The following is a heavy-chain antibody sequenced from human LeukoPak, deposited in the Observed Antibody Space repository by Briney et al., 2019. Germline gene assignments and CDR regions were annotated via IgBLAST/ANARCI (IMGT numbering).Heavy chain of an antibody. V-gene: IGHV4-61*01. CDR1: GGSVSSGSYY. CDR2: IYYSGST. Sequence: SETLSLTCTVSGGSVSSGSYYWSWIRQPPGKGLEWIGYIYYSGSTNYNPSLKSRVTISVDTSKNQFSLKLSSVTAADTAEYYCARGEDQLLSSYWYFDLWGRGTLVTVSS. J-gene: IGHJ2*01. D-gene: IGHD2-2*01. CDR3: ARGEDQLLSSYWYFDL.